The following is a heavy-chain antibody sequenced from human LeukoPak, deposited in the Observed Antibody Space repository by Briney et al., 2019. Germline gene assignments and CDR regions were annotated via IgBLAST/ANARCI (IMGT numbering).Heavy chain of an antibody. V-gene: IGHV4-59*01. Sequence: PSETLSLTCTVSGGSISSYYWSWIRQPPGKGLEWIGYIYYRGSTNYNPSLKSRVTMSVDTSKNQFSLKLTSVTAADTAVYYCARVSGSSSWLSYSDYWGQGTLVTVSS. D-gene: IGHD6-13*01. CDR3: ARVSGSSSWLSYSDY. CDR1: GGSISSYY. CDR2: IYYRGST. J-gene: IGHJ4*02.